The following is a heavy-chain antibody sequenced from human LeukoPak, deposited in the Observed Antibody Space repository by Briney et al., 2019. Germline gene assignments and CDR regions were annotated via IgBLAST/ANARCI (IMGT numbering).Heavy chain of an antibody. Sequence: PSETLSLTCTVSGDSISSYYWSWIRQPPGKGLEWTGYIYYSGSTNYSPSLKSRVTISVDTSKNQLSLKLSSVTAADTAVYYCARRLASVATAGYWFDPWGQGTLVTVSS. CDR1: GDSISSYY. D-gene: IGHD6-13*01. V-gene: IGHV4-59*01. CDR2: IYYSGST. CDR3: ARRLASVATAGYWFDP. J-gene: IGHJ5*02.